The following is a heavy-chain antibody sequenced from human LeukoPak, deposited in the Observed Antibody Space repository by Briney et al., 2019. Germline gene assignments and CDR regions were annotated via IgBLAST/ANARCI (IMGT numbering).Heavy chain of an antibody. CDR2: ISAYSGDT. CDR1: GYTFINYG. D-gene: IGHD3-10*01. Sequence: GASVKVSCEASGYTFINYGISWVRQAPGQGLEWMGWISAYSGDTNYTQKVQGRLTMTTDTSTSTAYMELRNLRSDDTAVYYCAKVGPIWFGEPTFDYWGQGTLVTVSS. V-gene: IGHV1-18*01. CDR3: AKVGPIWFGEPTFDY. J-gene: IGHJ4*02.